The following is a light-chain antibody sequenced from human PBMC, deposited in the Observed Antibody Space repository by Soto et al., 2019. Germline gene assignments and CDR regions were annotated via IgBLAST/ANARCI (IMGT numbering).Light chain of an antibody. CDR2: DVS. J-gene: IGLJ1*01. Sequence: QSALTQPRSVSGSPGQSVAISCTGTTSDVGGYDYVSWHQQHPGKAPELIIFDVSKRPSGVPDRFSSSKSGNTASLTITGLQAEDEADYFCCSYAGDFYVFGSGTKVTVL. V-gene: IGLV2-11*01. CDR3: CSYAGDFYV. CDR1: TSDVGGYDY.